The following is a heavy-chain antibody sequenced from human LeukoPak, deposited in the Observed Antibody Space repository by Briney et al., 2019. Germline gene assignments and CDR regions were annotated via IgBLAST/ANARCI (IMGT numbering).Heavy chain of an antibody. V-gene: IGHV1-69*13. CDR2: IILIFGTA. CDR3: ARGGGGNNDYYYYYGMDV. J-gene: IGHJ6*02. D-gene: IGHD4-23*01. CDR1: GGTFSSYA. Sequence: SVKVSCKASGGTFSSYAISWVRQAAGQGLEWMGGIILIFGTANYAQKFQGRVTITADESTSTAYMELSSLRSEDTAVYYCARGGGGNNDYYYYYGMDVWGQGTTVTVSS.